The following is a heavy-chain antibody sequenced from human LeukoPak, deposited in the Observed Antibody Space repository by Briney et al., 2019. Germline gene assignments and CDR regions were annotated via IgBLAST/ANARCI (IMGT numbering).Heavy chain of an antibody. CDR1: GFTFSSYS. J-gene: IGHJ6*03. V-gene: IGHV3-21*01. D-gene: IGHD1-7*01. Sequence: GGSLRLSCAASGFTFSSYSMNWVRQAPGKGLEWVSSISSSSSYIYYADSVKGRFTISRDNAKNSLYLQMNSLRAEDTAVYYCARDSYNWNYGGNYYYYYYMDVWGKGTTVTVSS. CDR2: ISSSSSYI. CDR3: ARDSYNWNYGGNYYYYYYMDV.